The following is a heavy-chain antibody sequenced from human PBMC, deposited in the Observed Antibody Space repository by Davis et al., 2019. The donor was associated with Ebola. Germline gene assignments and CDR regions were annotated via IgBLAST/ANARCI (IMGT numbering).Heavy chain of an antibody. J-gene: IGHJ4*02. CDR3: ARSSTVTRLAY. CDR1: GLTFSISW. CDR2: INQDGSQK. D-gene: IGHD4-17*01. V-gene: IGHV3-7*03. Sequence: LSLTCAASGLTFSISWMNWVRQAPGKGLEWVANINQDGSQKYYVDSAKGRFTIARDNAENSLFLQMNSLRAEDTAVYYCARSSTVTRLAYWGQGTLVTVSS.